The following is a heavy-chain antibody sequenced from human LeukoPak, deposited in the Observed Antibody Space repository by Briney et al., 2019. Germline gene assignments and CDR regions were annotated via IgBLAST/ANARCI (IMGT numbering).Heavy chain of an antibody. Sequence: PGGSLRLSCAASGFTFSDYYMSWIRQAPGKGLEWVSYISSSGSTIYYADSVKGRFTISRDNAKNSLYLQMNSLKTEDTAVYYCTTLRMEGFDPWGQGTLVTVSS. D-gene: IGHD4-17*01. CDR1: GFTFSDYY. J-gene: IGHJ5*02. V-gene: IGHV3-11*01. CDR3: TTLRMEGFDP. CDR2: ISSSGSTI.